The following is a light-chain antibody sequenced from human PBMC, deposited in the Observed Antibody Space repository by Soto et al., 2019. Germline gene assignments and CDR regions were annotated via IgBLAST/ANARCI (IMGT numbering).Light chain of an antibody. V-gene: IGKV3-20*01. J-gene: IGKJ3*01. CDR3: QQYGSSPPEFT. CDR1: QSVSSNY. CDR2: GVS. Sequence: EIVLTQSPGTLSLSPGERATLSCRATQSVSSNYLAWYQQRPGQAPRLLIFGVSYRATAIPARFSGSGSGTDFSLTISRLEQEDFGVNYCQQYGSSPPEFTFGPGTKVYSK.